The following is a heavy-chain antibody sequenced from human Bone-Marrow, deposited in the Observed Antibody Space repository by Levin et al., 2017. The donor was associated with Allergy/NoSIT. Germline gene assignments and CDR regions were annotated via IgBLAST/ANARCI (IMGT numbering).Heavy chain of an antibody. V-gene: IGHV3-23*01. Sequence: GGSLRLSCAASGFTFSSYVMSWVRQAPGKGLEWVSTISGSGGSTSYVDSVKGRFAISRDNSKNTMYLQMNSLRAEDTAVYYCATDLDSYVTHWNYVMDYGLDVWGQGTTVTVSS. CDR3: ATDLDSYVTHWNYVMDYGLDV. CDR1: GFTFSSYV. J-gene: IGHJ6*02. D-gene: IGHD1-7*01. CDR2: ISGSGGST.